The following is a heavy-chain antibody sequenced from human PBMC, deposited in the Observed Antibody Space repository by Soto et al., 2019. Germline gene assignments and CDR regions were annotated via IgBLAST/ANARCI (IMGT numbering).Heavy chain of an antibody. V-gene: IGHV3-9*01. D-gene: IGHD2-15*01. CDR2: SI. CDR3: ANARGYCSGGSCWATGAFDI. Sequence: SIGYADSVKGRFTISRDNAKNSLYLQMNSLRAEDTALYYCANARGYCSGGSCWATGAFDIWGQGTMVTVSS. J-gene: IGHJ3*02.